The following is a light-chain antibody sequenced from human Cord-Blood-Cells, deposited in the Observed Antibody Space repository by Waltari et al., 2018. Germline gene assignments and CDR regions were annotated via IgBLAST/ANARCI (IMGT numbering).Light chain of an antibody. CDR1: SSHVGSYNL. J-gene: IGLJ3*02. Sequence: QSALTQPASVSGSPGQSITISCTGTSSHVGSYNLVSCYQQHPGKAPKLMIYEGSKRPSGVSNRFSGSKSGNTASLTISGLQAEDEADYYCCSYAGSSWVFGGGTKLTVL. CDR3: CSYAGSSWV. V-gene: IGLV2-23*01. CDR2: EGS.